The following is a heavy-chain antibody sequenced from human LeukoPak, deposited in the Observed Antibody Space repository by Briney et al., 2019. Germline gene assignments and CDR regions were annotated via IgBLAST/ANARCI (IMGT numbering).Heavy chain of an antibody. CDR1: GFNVSSNF. V-gene: IGHV3-53*01. CDR2: LYNGDTT. CDR3: ARAVVPAASDAFDI. J-gene: IGHJ3*02. Sequence: GGSLRLSCAASGFNVSSNFMSWVRQAPGKGLEWVSLLYNGDTTYYADSVKGRFTISRDISKNTLYLQMNSLRVEDTAVYYCARAVVPAASDAFDIWGQGTMVTVSS. D-gene: IGHD2-2*01.